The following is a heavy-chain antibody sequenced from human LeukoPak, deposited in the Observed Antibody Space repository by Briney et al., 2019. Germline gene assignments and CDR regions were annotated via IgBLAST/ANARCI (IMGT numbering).Heavy chain of an antibody. J-gene: IGHJ4*02. Sequence: KPSETLSLTCAVYGGSFSGYYRSWIRQPPGKGLEWIGEINHSGSTNYNPSLKSRVTISVDTSKNQFSLKLSSVTAADTAVYYCARGPAFLTGFDYWGQGTLVTVSS. CDR3: ARGPAFLTGFDY. V-gene: IGHV4-34*01. CDR1: GGSFSGYY. D-gene: IGHD7-27*01. CDR2: INHSGST.